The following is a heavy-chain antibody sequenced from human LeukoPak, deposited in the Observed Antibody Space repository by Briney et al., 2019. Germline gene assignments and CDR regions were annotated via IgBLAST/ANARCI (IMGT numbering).Heavy chain of an antibody. Sequence: PGRSLRLSCAASGFTFSSYAMHWVRQAPGKGLEWVAVISYDGSNKYYADSVKGRFTISRDNSKNTLYLQMNSLRAEDTAVYYCARDPWEKLWDGYYFDYWGQGTLVTVSS. D-gene: IGHD3-10*01. CDR3: ARDPWEKLWDGYYFDY. CDR1: GFTFSSYA. J-gene: IGHJ4*02. V-gene: IGHV3-30*04. CDR2: ISYDGSNK.